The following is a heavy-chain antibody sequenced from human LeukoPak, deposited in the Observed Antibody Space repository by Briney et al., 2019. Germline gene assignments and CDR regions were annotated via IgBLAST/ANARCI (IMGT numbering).Heavy chain of an antibody. CDR3: AKGRPPISFNGDYELSVIFDY. CDR2: IYSGGST. V-gene: IGHV3-66*01. Sequence: QPGGSLRLSCIASGFTFSNAWMSWVRQAPGKGLEWVSVIYSGGSTYYADSVKGRFTIFRDNSKNTLYLQMNSLRAEDTAVYYCAKGRPPISFNGDYELSVIFDYWGQGTLVTVSS. D-gene: IGHD4-17*01. CDR1: GFTFSNAW. J-gene: IGHJ4*02.